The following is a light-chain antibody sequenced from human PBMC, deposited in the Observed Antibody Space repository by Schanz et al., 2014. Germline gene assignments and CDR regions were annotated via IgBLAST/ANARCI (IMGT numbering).Light chain of an antibody. CDR1: ESISRW. CDR3: QLYNSFFGST. J-gene: IGKJ2*01. V-gene: IGKV1-5*01. CDR2: DAS. Sequence: DIQMTQSPSTLSASVGDRVTITCRTSESISRWLAWYQQKPGKAPTLLIYDASRLESGVPSRFSGSGSSTEFTLTISNLQPDDFANYYCQLYNSFFGSTFCQGTKLEIK.